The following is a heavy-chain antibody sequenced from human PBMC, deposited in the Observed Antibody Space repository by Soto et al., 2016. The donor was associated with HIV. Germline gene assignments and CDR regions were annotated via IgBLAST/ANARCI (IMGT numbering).Heavy chain of an antibody. D-gene: IGHD3-9*01. CDR1: GFTFKIYP. CDR2: IWGDGDIT. Sequence: EVQLLESGGDLVQSGGSLRLNCVASGFTFKIYPMTWVRHFPRKGLEWVADIWGDGDITYYTESVRGRFTVSRDNNNNTLFLQMNDLRVDDTAIYYCAKGLIGGKSFDPLTGYPFFDSWGRGTLVTVSS. J-gene: IGHJ4*02. V-gene: IGHV3-23*01. CDR3: AKGLIGGKSFDPLTGYPFFDS.